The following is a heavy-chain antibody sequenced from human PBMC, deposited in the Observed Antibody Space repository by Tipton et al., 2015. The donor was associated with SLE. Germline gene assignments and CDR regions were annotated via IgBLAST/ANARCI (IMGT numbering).Heavy chain of an antibody. J-gene: IGHJ4*02. D-gene: IGHD6-19*01. CDR2: ISSSSSYI. V-gene: IGHV3-21*04. CDR1: GFTFSSYS. CDR3: AKDRGAVAGSRDFDY. Sequence: SLRLSCAASGFTFSSYSMNWVRQAPGKGLEWVSSISSSSSYIYYADSVKGRFTISRDNAKNSLYLQMNSLRAEDTALYYCAKDRGAVAGSRDFDYWGQGTLVTVSS.